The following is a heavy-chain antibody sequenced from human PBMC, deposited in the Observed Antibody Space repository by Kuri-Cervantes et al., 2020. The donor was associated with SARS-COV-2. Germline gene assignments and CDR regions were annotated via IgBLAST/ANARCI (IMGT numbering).Heavy chain of an antibody. CDR1: GYAFTSYG. CDR2: IITYSGHT. Sequence: ASVKVSCKASGYAFTSYGISWVRQAPGQGLEWMGWIITYSGHTNYAQKFQGRVTMTRDTSTSTAYMELRSLRSDDTAVYYCARDYCGGDCYSGTEAMLDLWGQGALVTVSS. D-gene: IGHD2-21*02. J-gene: IGHJ5*02. CDR3: ARDYCGGDCYSGTEAMLDL. V-gene: IGHV1-18*04.